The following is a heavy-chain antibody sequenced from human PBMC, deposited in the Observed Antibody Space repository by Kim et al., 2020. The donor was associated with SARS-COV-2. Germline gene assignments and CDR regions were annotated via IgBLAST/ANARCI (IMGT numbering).Heavy chain of an antibody. CDR2: YN. J-gene: IGHJ4*02. Sequence: YNEYAAFVKSRITINPDTSKNQFSLQLNSGTPEDTAVYYCARGRSRRLDYWGLGTLVTVSS. CDR3: ARGRSRRLDY. V-gene: IGHV6-1*01. D-gene: IGHD6-13*01.